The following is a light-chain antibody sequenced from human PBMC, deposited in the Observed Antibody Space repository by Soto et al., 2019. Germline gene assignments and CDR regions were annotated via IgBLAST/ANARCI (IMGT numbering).Light chain of an antibody. J-gene: IGLJ1*01. CDR2: EVS. CDR1: SNDVGAYKY. Sequence: QSVLTQPASMSGSPGQSITISCTGTSNDVGAYKYVSWYQQHPGKAPKLMIYEVSNRPSGVSNRFSGSKSGNTASLTISGLQAEDEADYYCNSYTSRYTYVFGTGTKVTVL. CDR3: NSYTSRYTYV. V-gene: IGLV2-14*01.